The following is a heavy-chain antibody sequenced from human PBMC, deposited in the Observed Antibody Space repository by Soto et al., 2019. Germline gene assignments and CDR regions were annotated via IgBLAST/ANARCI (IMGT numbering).Heavy chain of an antibody. J-gene: IGHJ4*02. CDR2: IYYNGST. CDR3: ARGRRYSGSHS. V-gene: IGHV4-59*12. Sequence: SETLSLTCSVSGGSITSYYWSWIRQPPGKGLEWIGYIYYNGSTNYNPSLKSRVTISVDTSENHFSLKLRSVTAADTAVYYCARGRRYSGSHSWGQGTLVTVSS. D-gene: IGHD5-12*01. CDR1: GGSITSYY.